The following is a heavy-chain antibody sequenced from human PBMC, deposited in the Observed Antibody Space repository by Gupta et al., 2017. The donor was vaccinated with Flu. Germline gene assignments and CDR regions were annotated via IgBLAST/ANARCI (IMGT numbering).Heavy chain of an antibody. CDR2: ISGSGGSM. D-gene: IGHD1-20*01. CDR1: SYA. CDR3: ARDRYNWNDAGRLDP. Sequence: SYAVSGVRRAPGKGLECVSCISGSGGSMYYADSVKGRFNVSRDKSKNTVHLQRNSLRAEDAAVYYCARDRYNWNDAGRLDPWGQGTLVTVSS. V-gene: IGHV3-23*01. J-gene: IGHJ5*02.